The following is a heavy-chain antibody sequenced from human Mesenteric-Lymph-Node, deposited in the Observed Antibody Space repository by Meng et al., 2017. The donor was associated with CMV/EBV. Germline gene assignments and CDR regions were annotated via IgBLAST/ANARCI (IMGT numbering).Heavy chain of an antibody. J-gene: IGHJ4*02. CDR2: ISGGGDTT. Sequence: GESLKISCAASGFSFSSYVMSWVRQAPGKGLEWVSTISGGGDTTYYADSVKGRFTISRDNSKMTLYLQMTSLRAEDTAVYSCAKDARYCSSSTCYPNPYYFDYWGQGMLVTVSS. V-gene: IGHV3-23*01. CDR1: GFSFSSYV. CDR3: AKDARYCSSSTCYPNPYYFDY. D-gene: IGHD2-2*01.